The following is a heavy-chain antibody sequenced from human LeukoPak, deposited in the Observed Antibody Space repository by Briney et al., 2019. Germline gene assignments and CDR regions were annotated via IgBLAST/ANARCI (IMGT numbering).Heavy chain of an antibody. CDR2: IWYDGSNK. J-gene: IGHJ6*02. Sequence: PGRSLRLSCAASGFTFSSYGMHWVRQAPGKGLEWVAVIWYDGSNKYYADSVKGRFTISRDNSKNTLYLQMNSLGAEDTAVYYCARDQERGYSGYDISLYGMDVWGQGTTVTVSS. V-gene: IGHV3-33*01. CDR1: GFTFSSYG. CDR3: ARDQERGYSGYDISLYGMDV. D-gene: IGHD5-12*01.